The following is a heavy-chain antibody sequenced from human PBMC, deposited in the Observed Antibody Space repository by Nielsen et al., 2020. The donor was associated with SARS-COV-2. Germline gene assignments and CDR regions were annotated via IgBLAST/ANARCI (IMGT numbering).Heavy chain of an antibody. CDR1: GYTFTSYG. CDR3: AKAGGVSGYYGLDV. Sequence: SVKVSCKASGYTFTSYGVTWVRQAPGQGLEWMGGIIPIFDTANYAQKFQGRVTITADESTSTAYMELSSLRSEDTAVYYCAKAGGVSGYYGLDVWGQGTTVTVSS. J-gene: IGHJ6*02. CDR2: IIPIFDTA. D-gene: IGHD3-10*01. V-gene: IGHV1-69*13.